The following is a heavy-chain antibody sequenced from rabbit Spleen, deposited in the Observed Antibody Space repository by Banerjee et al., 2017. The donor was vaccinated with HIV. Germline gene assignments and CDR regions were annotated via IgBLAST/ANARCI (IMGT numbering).Heavy chain of an antibody. J-gene: IGHJ4*01. CDR3: AREKSGIVGYDL. V-gene: IGHV1S40*01. CDR1: GFSFSTSYY. Sequence: SLEESGGDLVKPGASLTLTCKASGFSFSTSYYICWVRQAPGKGLEWIACSDDGAYYANWATGRFTISKTSSTTVTLQMTSLTVADTATYFCAREKSGIVGYDLWVPGTLVTVS. CDR2: SDDGA. D-gene: IGHD6-1*01.